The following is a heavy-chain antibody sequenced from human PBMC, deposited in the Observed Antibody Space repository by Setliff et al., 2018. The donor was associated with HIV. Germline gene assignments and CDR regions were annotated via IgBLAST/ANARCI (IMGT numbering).Heavy chain of an antibody. Sequence: KASETLSLTCSVSGYSISSDYYWGWLRQSPGKGLDWIGTIYHSGSTYYNPALKSRVTISVDPSTEQFSLRLTSVTAADTALYYCARVDTILQFFDYWGQGIAGTVSS. J-gene: IGHJ4*02. D-gene: IGHD5-18*01. CDR1: GYSISSDYY. CDR3: ARVDTILQFFDY. CDR2: IYHSGST. V-gene: IGHV4-38-2*01.